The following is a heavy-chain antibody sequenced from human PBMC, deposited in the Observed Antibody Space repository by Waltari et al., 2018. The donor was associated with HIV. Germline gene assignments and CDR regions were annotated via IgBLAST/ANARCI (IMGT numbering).Heavy chain of an antibody. V-gene: IGHV3-74*01. CDR2: VNVDASST. CDR3: TRAVFWSGFFRDYFFDY. D-gene: IGHD3-3*01. CDR1: KFNFSNYW. J-gene: IGHJ4*02. Sequence: EVELVDSGGGLVQPGGSLRLSCVASKFNFSNYWIYWVRQLPGKGLVCVSRVNVDASSTDYADSVRGRFTISRDNAKNTVYLQMNSLRAEDTALYYCTRAVFWSGFFRDYFFDYWGQGTPVTVSS.